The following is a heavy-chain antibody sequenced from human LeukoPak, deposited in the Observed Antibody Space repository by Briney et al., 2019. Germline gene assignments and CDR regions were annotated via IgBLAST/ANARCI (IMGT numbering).Heavy chain of an antibody. CDR2: IYYSGST. V-gene: IGHV4-59*01. D-gene: IGHD2-15*01. CDR3: AREVQGGNFDY. CDR1: GGSISSYY. J-gene: IGHJ4*02. Sequence: PSETLSLTCTVSGGSISSYYWSWVRQPPGKGLEWIGYIYYSGSTNYNPSLKSRVTISVDTSKNQFSLTLSSVTAADTAVCYCAREVQGGNFDYWGQGTLVTVSS.